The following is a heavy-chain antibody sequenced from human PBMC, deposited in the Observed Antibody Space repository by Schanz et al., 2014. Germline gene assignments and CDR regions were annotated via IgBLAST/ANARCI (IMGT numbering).Heavy chain of an antibody. D-gene: IGHD3-10*01. CDR3: ARDFDDRRGYGSGYCLGDCMDV. CDR1: GFTVSSNH. CDR2: IYSGIGA. V-gene: IGHV3-66*01. Sequence: VQLVESGGGLVKPGGSLRLSCAVSGFTVSSNHMSWVRQAPGKGLEWVSVIYSGIGAYYADSVKDRFTVSRDNSKNTVYLQMNSLRAGDTAVYYCARDFDDRRGYGSGYCLGDCMDVWGQGTTVTVSS. J-gene: IGHJ6*02.